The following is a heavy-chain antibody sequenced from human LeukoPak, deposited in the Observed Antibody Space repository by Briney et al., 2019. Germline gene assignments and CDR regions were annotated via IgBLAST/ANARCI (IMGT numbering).Heavy chain of an antibody. CDR1: GGTFISYA. V-gene: IGHV1-69*04. D-gene: IGHD5-12*01. CDR2: ITPILGIA. J-gene: IGHJ4*02. CDR3: ARDGGYSGDQY. Sequence: SVKVSCKASGGTFISYAISWVRQAPGQGLEWMGRITPILGIANYAQKFQGRVTITADKSTSTAYMELSSLRSEDTAVYYCARDGGYSGDQYWGQGTLVTVSS.